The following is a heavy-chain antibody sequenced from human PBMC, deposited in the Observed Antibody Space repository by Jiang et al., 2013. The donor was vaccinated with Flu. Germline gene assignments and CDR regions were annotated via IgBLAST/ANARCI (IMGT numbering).Heavy chain of an antibody. Sequence: RQMPGKGLEWMGSSILVTLIPDTSPSFQGQVTISADKSISTAYLQWSSLKASDTAMYYCARLGDILGNIAVAYFDYWGQGTLVTVSS. CDR3: ARLGDILGNIAVAYFDY. V-gene: IGHV5-51*01. D-gene: IGHD6-19*01. CDR2: SILVTLIP. J-gene: IGHJ4*02.